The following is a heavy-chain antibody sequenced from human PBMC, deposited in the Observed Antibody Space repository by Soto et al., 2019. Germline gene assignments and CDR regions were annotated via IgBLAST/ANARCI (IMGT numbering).Heavy chain of an antibody. J-gene: IGHJ4*02. Sequence: EVQLLESGGGLVEPGGSLRLSCTASGFSFSSYAMTWVRQAPGKGLEWVSSTTDDGGRTFYADSVKGRFTISRDNSNNGLDLQGNRLRAEDAALYYCGKGGGFGTGAYYNVAYWGQGTLVTVSS. CDR2: TTDDGGRT. CDR3: GKGGGFGTGAYYNVAY. D-gene: IGHD3-10*01. V-gene: IGHV3-23*01. CDR1: GFSFSSYA.